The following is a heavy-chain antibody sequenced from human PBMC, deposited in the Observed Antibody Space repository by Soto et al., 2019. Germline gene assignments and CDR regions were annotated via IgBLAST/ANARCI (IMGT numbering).Heavy chain of an antibody. J-gene: IGHJ4*02. D-gene: IGHD2-21*02. V-gene: IGHV2-5*02. CDR1: GSSLSTSGVG. CDR2: IYWDDDK. CDR3: AHRQTYCGGDCYSGFDY. Sequence: SGPTLVNPTQTLTLTCTFSGSSLSTSGVGVGWIRQPPGKALEWLALIYWDDDKRYSPSLKSRLTITKDTSKNQVVLTMTNMDPVDTATYYCAHRQTYCGGDCYSGFDYWGQGTLVTVSS.